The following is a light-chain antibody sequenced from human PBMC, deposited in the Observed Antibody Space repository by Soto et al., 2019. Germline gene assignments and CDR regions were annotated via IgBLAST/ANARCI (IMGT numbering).Light chain of an antibody. CDR3: CSDAGSYTRWV. CDR2: DVS. CDR1: SSDVGGYNY. V-gene: IGLV2-11*01. Sequence: QSALTQPRAVSGSPGQSVTISCTGTSSDVGGYNYVSWYQQHPGKAPKLMIYDVSKRPSGVPDRFSGSKSGNTASLTISGLQAEDEADYYCCSDAGSYTRWVFGGGTKLTVL. J-gene: IGLJ3*02.